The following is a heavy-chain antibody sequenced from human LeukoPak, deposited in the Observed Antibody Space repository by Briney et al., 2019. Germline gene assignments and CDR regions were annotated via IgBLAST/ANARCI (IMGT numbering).Heavy chain of an antibody. CDR1: GGSFSGYY. Sequence: SETLSLTCAVYGGSFSGYYWSWIRQPPWKGLEWIGEINHSGSTNYNPSLKSRVTISVDTSKNQFSLKLSSVTAADTAVYYCARGLRTDYWGQGTLVTVSS. V-gene: IGHV4-34*01. J-gene: IGHJ4*02. CDR3: ARGLRTDY. CDR2: INHSGST.